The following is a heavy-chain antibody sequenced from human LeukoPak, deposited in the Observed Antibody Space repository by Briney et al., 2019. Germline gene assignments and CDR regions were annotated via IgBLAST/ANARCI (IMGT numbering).Heavy chain of an antibody. V-gene: IGHV1-2*02. CDR2: INPNSGGT. D-gene: IGHD3-22*01. CDR1: GYTFTSYY. J-gene: IGHJ4*02. Sequence: ASVKVSCKASGYTFTSYYMHWVRQAPGQGLEWMGWINPNSGGTNYAQKSQGRVTMTRDTSISTAYMELSRLRSDDTAVYYCARELEQLSETSSGALWGYFDYWGQGTLVTVSS. CDR3: ARELEQLSETSSGALWGYFDY.